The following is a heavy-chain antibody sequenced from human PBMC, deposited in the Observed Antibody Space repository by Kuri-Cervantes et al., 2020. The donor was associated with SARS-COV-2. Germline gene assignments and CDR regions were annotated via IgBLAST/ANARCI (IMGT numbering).Heavy chain of an antibody. D-gene: IGHD5-12*01. Sequence: GGSLRLSCAASGFTFDDYGMSWVRQAPGKGLEWVSAISGSGGSTYYADSVKGRFTISRDNAKNSLYLQMNSLRAEDTAVYYCARGISYSGYDLDYWGQGTLVTVSS. CDR1: GFTFDDYG. V-gene: IGHV3-23*01. J-gene: IGHJ4*02. CDR2: ISGSGGST. CDR3: ARGISYSGYDLDY.